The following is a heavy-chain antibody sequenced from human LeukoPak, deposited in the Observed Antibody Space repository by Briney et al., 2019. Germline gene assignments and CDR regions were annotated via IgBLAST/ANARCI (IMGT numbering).Heavy chain of an antibody. CDR1: GFTFSSYW. V-gene: IGHV3-7*01. D-gene: IGHD2-2*01. CDR3: ARGGEYQLLYYFDY. CDR2: IKQDGSGK. J-gene: IGHJ4*02. Sequence: QPGGSLRLSCAASGFTFSSYWMSWVRQAPGKGLEWVANIKQDGSGKYYVDSVKGRFTISRDNAKNSLYLQMNSLRAEDTAVYYCARGGEYQLLYYFDYWGQGTLVTVSS.